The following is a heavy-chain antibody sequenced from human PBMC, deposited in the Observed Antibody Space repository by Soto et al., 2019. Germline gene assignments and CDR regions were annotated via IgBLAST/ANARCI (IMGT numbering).Heavy chain of an antibody. CDR2: IYYSGST. Sequence: SETLSLICTVSGGSISSYYWSWIRQPPGKGLEWIGYIYYSGSTNYNPSLKSRVTISVDTSKNQFSLKLSSVTAADTAVYYCAREVMITRWTGPRVHDAFDIWGQGTMVTVSS. CDR3: AREVMITRWTGPRVHDAFDI. V-gene: IGHV4-59*01. CDR1: GGSISSYY. J-gene: IGHJ3*02. D-gene: IGHD3-16*01.